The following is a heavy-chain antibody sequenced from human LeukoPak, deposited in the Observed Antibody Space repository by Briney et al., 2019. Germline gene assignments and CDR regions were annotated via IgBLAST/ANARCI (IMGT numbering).Heavy chain of an antibody. Sequence: ASVKVSCKASGYTFADYGISRVRQAPGQGLEWMARIDASNGNTKYAQILQGRVTMTTDTSTSTAYMELRSLRSGDTAVYYCARDRYSTGGYYYGMDVWGQGTTVTVSS. J-gene: IGHJ6*02. CDR3: ARDRYSTGGYYYGMDV. CDR1: GYTFADYG. D-gene: IGHD2-8*02. V-gene: IGHV1-18*01. CDR2: IDASNGNT.